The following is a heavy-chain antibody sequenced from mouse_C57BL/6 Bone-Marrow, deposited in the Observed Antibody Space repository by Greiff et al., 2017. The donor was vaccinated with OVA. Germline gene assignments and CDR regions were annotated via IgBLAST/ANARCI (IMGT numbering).Heavy chain of an antibody. J-gene: IGHJ1*03. Sequence: VQLQQSGAELVRPGASVKLSCTASGFNIKDDYMHWVKQRPEQGLEWIGWIDPENGDTEYASKFQGKATITADTSSNTAYLQLSSLTSEDTAVYYCTLITTVVAFYWYFDVWGTGTTVTVSS. D-gene: IGHD1-1*01. CDR3: TLITTVVAFYWYFDV. V-gene: IGHV14-4*01. CDR2: IDPENGDT. CDR1: GFNIKDDY.